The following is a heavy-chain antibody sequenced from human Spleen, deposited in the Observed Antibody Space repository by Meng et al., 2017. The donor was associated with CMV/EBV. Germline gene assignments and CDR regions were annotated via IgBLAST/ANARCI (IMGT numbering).Heavy chain of an antibody. D-gene: IGHD3-3*01. CDR3: ARHFSGAGFSEWFFDY. CDR2: INPGDSDT. J-gene: IGHJ4*02. Sequence: SGYAFSTYWIGWVRQMAEKGLEWMGIINPGDSDTIYSPSFQGQVTISAEKSISTAYLQWNSLKASDTAIYYCARHFSGAGFSEWFFDYWGQGTLVTVSS. CDR1: GYAFSTYW. V-gene: IGHV5-51*01.